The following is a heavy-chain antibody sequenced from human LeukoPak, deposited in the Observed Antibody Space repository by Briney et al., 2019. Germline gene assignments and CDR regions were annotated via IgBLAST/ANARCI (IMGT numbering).Heavy chain of an antibody. Sequence: GGSLRLSCAASGFTFSSYWMHWVRQAPGKGLVWVSRINSDGSSTSYADSVKGRFTISRDNAKNTLYLQMNSLRAEDTAVYYCTTDGAAAGYDAFDIWGQGTMVTVSS. CDR1: GFTFSSYW. CDR3: TTDGAAAGYDAFDI. D-gene: IGHD6-13*01. V-gene: IGHV3-74*01. J-gene: IGHJ3*02. CDR2: INSDGSST.